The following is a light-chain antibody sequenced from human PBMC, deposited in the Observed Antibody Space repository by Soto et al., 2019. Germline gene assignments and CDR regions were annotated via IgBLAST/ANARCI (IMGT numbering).Light chain of an antibody. J-gene: IGKJ1*01. CDR2: GAS. Sequence: PGERATLSCRASQSVSSTFFAWYQLTPGQAPRLLIYGASNRATGIPDRFSGSGSGTDFTLTISRLEPEDFAVYYCQQYASSVTFGQGTNVEIK. CDR1: QSVSSTF. CDR3: QQYASSVT. V-gene: IGKV3-20*01.